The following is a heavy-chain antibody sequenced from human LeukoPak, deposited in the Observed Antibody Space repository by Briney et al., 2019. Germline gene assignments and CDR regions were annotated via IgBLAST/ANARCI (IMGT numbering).Heavy chain of an antibody. CDR1: VYTFSVTGWY. CDR2: IYPNNGAT. D-gene: IGHD3-10*01. V-gene: IGHV1-2*02. Sequence: ASVKVSFKSSVYTFSVTGWYLYWLRQAPGQGLECMGWIYPNNGATAYAQKFQGRGAMTRDTSSTTAYMELSRLRPDDTAVYYCARDGPAQMVDFDYWGQGTLVTVSS. J-gene: IGHJ4*02. CDR3: ARDGPAQMVDFDY.